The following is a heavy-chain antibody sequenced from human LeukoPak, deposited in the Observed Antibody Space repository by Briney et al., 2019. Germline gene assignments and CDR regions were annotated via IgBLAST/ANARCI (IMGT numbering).Heavy chain of an antibody. Sequence: VASVKVSCKASGGTFSSYAISWVRQAPGQGLEWMGGIIPIFGTANYAQKFQGRVTITADESTSTAYMELSSLRSEDTAVYYCAGSGWVDRRKYNWFDPWGQGALVTVSS. V-gene: IGHV1-69*13. CDR3: AGSGWVDRRKYNWFDP. CDR1: GGTFSSYA. CDR2: IIPIFGTA. J-gene: IGHJ5*02. D-gene: IGHD6-19*01.